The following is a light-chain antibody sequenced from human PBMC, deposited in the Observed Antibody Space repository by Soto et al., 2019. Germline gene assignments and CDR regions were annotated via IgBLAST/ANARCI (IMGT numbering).Light chain of an antibody. J-gene: IGKJ1*01. CDR3: QQYGSSRT. V-gene: IGKV3D-20*01. CDR2: DAS. Sequence: EIVLTQSPGTLSLSPGERATLSCRASQSVSSNFLAWYQQKPGLAPRLLIYDASSRATGIPDRFSGSGSGTDFTLTISRLEPEDFAVYYCQQYGSSRTFGQGTKVDIK. CDR1: QSVSSNF.